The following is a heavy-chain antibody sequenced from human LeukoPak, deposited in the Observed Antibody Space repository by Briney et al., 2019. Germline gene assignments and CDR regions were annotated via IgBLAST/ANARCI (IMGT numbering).Heavy chain of an antibody. J-gene: IGHJ4*02. V-gene: IGHV4-59*08. D-gene: IGHD1-1*01. Sequence: PLHTLPLPCTFCGDSLASEYWSWVRGPPGRGLVCVGFFYYSGSTHYNPTLKSRVTISVDTSKHQFSLKLTSVTAADTAVYYCARPRYNHGDFDYWGQGTLVTVSS. CDR2: FYYSGST. CDR1: GDSLASEY. CDR3: ARPRYNHGDFDY.